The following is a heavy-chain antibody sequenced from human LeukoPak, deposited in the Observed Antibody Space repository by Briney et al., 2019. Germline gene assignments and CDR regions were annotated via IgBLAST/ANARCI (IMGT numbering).Heavy chain of an antibody. CDR3: ATGEIYSGSYWGDY. CDR1: GYTLTELS. Sequence: ASVKVSCKVSGYTLTELSMHWVRQAPGKGLEWMGGFDPEDGETIYAQKFQGRVTMTEDTSTDTAYMELSSLRSEDTAVYYCATGEIYSGSYWGDYWGQGTLVTVSS. CDR2: FDPEDGET. J-gene: IGHJ4*02. V-gene: IGHV1-24*01. D-gene: IGHD1-26*01.